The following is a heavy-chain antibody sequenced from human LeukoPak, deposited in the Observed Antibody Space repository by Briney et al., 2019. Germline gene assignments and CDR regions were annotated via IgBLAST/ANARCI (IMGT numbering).Heavy chain of an antibody. CDR2: IKPNSGDT. V-gene: IGHV1-2*02. CDR3: VRDRPNNWFDP. J-gene: IGHJ5*02. CDR1: GYTFTGYY. Sequence: ASVKVSCKASGYTFTGYYIHWVRQAPGQGLEWMGVIKPNSGDTNYAQRFHGRVTMTRDTSITTAYMELNRLRSDDTAVYYCVRDRPNNWFDPWGQGTLVTVSS.